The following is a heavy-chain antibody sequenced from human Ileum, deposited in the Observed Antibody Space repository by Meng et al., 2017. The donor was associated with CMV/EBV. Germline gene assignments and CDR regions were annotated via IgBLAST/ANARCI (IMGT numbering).Heavy chain of an antibody. D-gene: IGHD6-13*01. V-gene: IGHV3-73*01. CDR2: IRSKANSYAT. CDR1: VFTCSGSA. Sequence: CAASVFTCSGSAMRWVRQASGKGLEWVGRIRSKANSYATAYAASVKGRFTISRDDSKNTAYLQMNSLKTEDTAVYYCTRHGSAGTGDYWGQGTLVTVSS. J-gene: IGHJ4*02. CDR3: TRHGSAGTGDY.